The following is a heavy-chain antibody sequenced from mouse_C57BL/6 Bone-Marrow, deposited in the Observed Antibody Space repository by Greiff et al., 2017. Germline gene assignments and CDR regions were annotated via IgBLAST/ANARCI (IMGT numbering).Heavy chain of an antibody. J-gene: IGHJ3*01. D-gene: IGHD1-1*01. CDR1: GYSITSGYY. V-gene: IGHV3-6*01. Sequence: EVHLVESGPGLVKPSQSLSLTCSVTGYSITSGYYWNWIRQFPGNKLEWMGYISYDGSNNYNPSLKNRISITRDTSKNQFFLKLNSVTTEDTATYYCARALHYGSPFAYWGQGTLVTVSA. CDR3: ARALHYGSPFAY. CDR2: ISYDGSN.